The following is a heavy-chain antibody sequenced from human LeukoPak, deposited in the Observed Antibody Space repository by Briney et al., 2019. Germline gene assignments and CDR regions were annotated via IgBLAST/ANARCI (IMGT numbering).Heavy chain of an antibody. Sequence: KTSETLSLTCAVYGGSFSGYYWSWIRQPPGKGLEWIGEINHSGSTNYNPSLKSRVTISVDTSKNQFSLKLSSVTAADTAVYYCARSSNGVFQIVAFDIWGQGTMVTVSS. V-gene: IGHV4-34*01. D-gene: IGHD2-8*01. CDR1: GGSFSGYY. CDR3: ARSSNGVFQIVAFDI. J-gene: IGHJ3*02. CDR2: INHSGST.